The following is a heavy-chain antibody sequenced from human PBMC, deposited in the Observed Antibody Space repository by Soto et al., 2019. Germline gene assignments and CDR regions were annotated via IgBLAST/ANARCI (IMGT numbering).Heavy chain of an antibody. CDR2: IKSKTDGGTT. CDR3: TTERYYYGSEDAFDI. D-gene: IGHD3-10*01. V-gene: IGHV3-15*07. CDR1: GFTFSNAW. Sequence: EVQLVESGGGLVKPGGSLRLSCAASGFTFSNAWMNWVRQAPGKGLEWVGRIKSKTDGGTTDYAAPVKGRFTISRDDSKNTLYLQMNSLKTEDTAVYYCTTERYYYGSEDAFDIWGQGTMVTVSS. J-gene: IGHJ3*02.